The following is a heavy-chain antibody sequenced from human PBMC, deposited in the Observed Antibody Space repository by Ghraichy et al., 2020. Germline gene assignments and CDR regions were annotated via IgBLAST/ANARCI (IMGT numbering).Heavy chain of an antibody. CDR2: IYYGGTT. J-gene: IGHJ6*02. Sequence: SQTLSLTCTVSGGSISSVNYYWSWIRQPPGKGLEWIGYIYYGGTTFYNPSLKSRVTISVDTSKNQFSLKVSSVTAADTAVYYCARALMTTPWYYFYGMDVWGQGTTVTVSS. V-gene: IGHV4-30-4*01. D-gene: IGHD4-11*01. CDR3: ARALMTTPWYYFYGMDV. CDR1: GGSISSVNYY.